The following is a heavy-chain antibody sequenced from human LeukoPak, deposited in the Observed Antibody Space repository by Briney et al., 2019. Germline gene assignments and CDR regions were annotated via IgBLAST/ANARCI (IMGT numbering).Heavy chain of an antibody. CDR1: GGSISSSNYY. V-gene: IGHV4-39*02. J-gene: IGHJ6*02. CDR3: ARDRGYYYDSSGSDGDTYYYGMDV. CDR2: IYHSGST. Sequence: KSSETLSLTCTVSGGSISSSNYYWGWIRQPPGKGLEWIGSIYHSGSTYYNPSLKSRVTISVDTSENQFSLKLSSVTAADTAVYYCARDRGYYYDSSGSDGDTYYYGMDVWGQGTTVTVSS. D-gene: IGHD3-22*01.